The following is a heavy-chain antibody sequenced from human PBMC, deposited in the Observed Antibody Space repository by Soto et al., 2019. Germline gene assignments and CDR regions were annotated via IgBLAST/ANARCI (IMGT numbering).Heavy chain of an antibody. Sequence: QLQLQESGPGLVKPSETLSLTCTVSGGSISSSSYYWGWIRQPPGKGLEWIGNFYYSGSTYYSPSLKSRVTISVDTSKNQFSLKLSSVTAADTAVYYCARRGHTRGPAEYFQHWGQGTLVTVSS. J-gene: IGHJ1*01. D-gene: IGHD1-26*01. CDR2: FYYSGST. CDR1: GGSISSSSYY. CDR3: ARRGHTRGPAEYFQH. V-gene: IGHV4-39*01.